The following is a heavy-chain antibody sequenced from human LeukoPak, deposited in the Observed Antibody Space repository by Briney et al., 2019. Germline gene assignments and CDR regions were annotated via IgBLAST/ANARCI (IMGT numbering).Heavy chain of an antibody. CDR1: GFTFSSHE. Sequence: SGGSLRLSCAASGFTFSSHEMNLFRQAPGKGLEWVSYISSSGSTIYYADSVKGRFNIFRDNAKNSLYLQMNSLRAEDTAVYYCARAMTMVVDDAFDIWGQGTMVTVSS. D-gene: IGHD4/OR15-4a*01. J-gene: IGHJ3*02. V-gene: IGHV3-48*03. CDR2: ISSSGSTI. CDR3: ARAMTMVVDDAFDI.